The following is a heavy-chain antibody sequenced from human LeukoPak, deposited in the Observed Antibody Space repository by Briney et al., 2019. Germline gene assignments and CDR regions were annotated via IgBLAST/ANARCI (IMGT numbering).Heavy chain of an antibody. J-gene: IGHJ4*02. CDR2: ITSNGDST. Sequence: GGSLRLSCSTFGFIFSSYPMHWVRQPPGKGLEYVSGITSNGDSTNYADSVKGRFTISRDNSKNTLSLHMSSLRAEDTAVYYCVKDQGEYSSSWYYFDNWGQGTLVTVSS. D-gene: IGHD6-13*01. CDR1: GFIFSSYP. V-gene: IGHV3-64D*06. CDR3: VKDQGEYSSSWYYFDN.